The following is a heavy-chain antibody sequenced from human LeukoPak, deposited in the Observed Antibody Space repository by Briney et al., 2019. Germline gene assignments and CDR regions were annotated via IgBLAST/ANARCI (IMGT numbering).Heavy chain of an antibody. J-gene: IGHJ6*03. CDR1: GGSFSGYY. V-gene: IGHV4-34*01. D-gene: IGHD6-19*01. Sequence: SETLSLTCAVYGGSFSGYYWSWIRQPPGKGLEWIGEINHSGSTNYNPSLKSRVTISVDTSKNQFSLKLSSVTAADTAVYYCARHSRGSGWTYYYYYYMDVWGKGTTVTISS. CDR2: INHSGST. CDR3: ARHSRGSGWTYYYYYYMDV.